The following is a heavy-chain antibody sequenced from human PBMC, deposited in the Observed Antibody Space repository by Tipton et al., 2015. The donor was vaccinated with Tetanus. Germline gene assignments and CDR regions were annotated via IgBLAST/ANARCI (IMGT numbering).Heavy chain of an antibody. CDR3: ARDERYGDYAY. D-gene: IGHD4-17*01. J-gene: IGHJ4*02. CDR1: GGSMNSYY. Sequence: TLSLTCTVSGGSMNSYYWSWIRQPPGKGLKWIGYTYYSGSTGYNPSLKSRVTISIDSSKNQFSLKLTSVTAADTAVYYCARDERYGDYAYWGQGALVTVSS. V-gene: IGHV4-59*01. CDR2: TYYSGST.